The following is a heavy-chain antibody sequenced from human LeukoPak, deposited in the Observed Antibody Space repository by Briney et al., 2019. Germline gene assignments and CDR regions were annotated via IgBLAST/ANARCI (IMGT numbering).Heavy chain of an antibody. V-gene: IGHV4-38-2*02. CDR2: IYHSGST. D-gene: IGHD4-17*01. Sequence: PSETLSLTCTVSGYSISSGYYWGWIRQPPGKGLEWIGSIYHSGSTYYNPSLKSRVTISVDTSKNQFSLKLSSVTAADTAVYYCAGHYGDYVDYWGQGTLVTVSS. CDR1: GYSISSGYY. CDR3: AGHYGDYVDY. J-gene: IGHJ4*02.